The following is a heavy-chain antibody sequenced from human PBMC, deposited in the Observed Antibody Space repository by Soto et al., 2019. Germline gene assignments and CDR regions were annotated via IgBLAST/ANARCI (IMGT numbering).Heavy chain of an antibody. CDR3: ARDIVVVPADYYYYGMDV. V-gene: IGHV1-2*04. Sequence: ASVKVSCKASGYTFTGYYMHWVRQAPGQGLEWMGWINPNSGGTNYAQKFQGWVTMARDTSASTAYMELSSLRSEDTAVYYCARDIVVVPADYYYYGMDVWGQGTTVTVSS. D-gene: IGHD2-2*01. J-gene: IGHJ6*02. CDR2: INPNSGGT. CDR1: GYTFTGYY.